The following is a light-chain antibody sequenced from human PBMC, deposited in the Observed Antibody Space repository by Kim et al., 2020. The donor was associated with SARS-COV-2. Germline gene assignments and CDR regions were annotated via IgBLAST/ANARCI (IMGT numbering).Light chain of an antibody. J-gene: IGLJ2*01. V-gene: IGLV3-19*01. CDR3: NSRDSSGDHWV. Sequence: VGQKVRITFKGDTLGRSFASWYQQRPGQAPILVMYDKSNRPSGIPGRFSATSSGNTASLIITGAQAEDEADYYCNSRDSSGDHWVFGGGTQLTVL. CDR1: TLGRSF. CDR2: DKS.